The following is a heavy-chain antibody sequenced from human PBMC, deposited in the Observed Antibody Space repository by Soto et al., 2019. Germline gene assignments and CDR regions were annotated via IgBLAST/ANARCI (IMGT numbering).Heavy chain of an antibody. D-gene: IGHD2-15*01. V-gene: IGHV3-74*01. J-gene: IGHJ6*01. CDR2: MNSDGSIT. CDR1: GFTFSSDW. Sequence: GGSLRLSCVASGFTFSSDWMHWVRQGPGKGLVWVSRMNSDGSITNYADSVKGRFTVSRDNAKNTLYLQMNSLRAEDTAVYYCVREWSADWGQGTTVTVSS. CDR3: VREWSAD.